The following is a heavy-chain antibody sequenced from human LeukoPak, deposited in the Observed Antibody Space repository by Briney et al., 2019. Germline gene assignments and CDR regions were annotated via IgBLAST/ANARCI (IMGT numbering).Heavy chain of an antibody. CDR1: GFNFSIYA. CDR3: ARDLPGAYYALDV. Sequence: GGSLRLSCAASGFNFSIYAMHWVRQAPDKAPEWVAVISYDGNNKYYADSVKGRFTISRDISKSTLFLQMNSLTSEDTAIYYCARDLPGAYYALDVWGQGTTVTVSS. CDR2: ISYDGNNK. J-gene: IGHJ6*02. V-gene: IGHV3-30-3*01. D-gene: IGHD3-10*01.